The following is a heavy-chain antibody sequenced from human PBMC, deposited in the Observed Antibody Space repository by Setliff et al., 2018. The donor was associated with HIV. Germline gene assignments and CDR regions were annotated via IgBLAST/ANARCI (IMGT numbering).Heavy chain of an antibody. CDR1: GDSVSSNNAA. CDR2: TYYGSKWYF. J-gene: IGHJ4*02. D-gene: IGHD6-19*01. Sequence: PSQTLSLPCAISGDSVSSNNAAWNWIRQSPLRGLEWLGRTYYGSKWYFDYAVSVKSRIIINPDTSKNQFSLHLNSVTPEDTAVYYCARGSYGSVLLWGQGTLVTVSS. CDR3: ARGSYGSVLL. V-gene: IGHV6-1*01.